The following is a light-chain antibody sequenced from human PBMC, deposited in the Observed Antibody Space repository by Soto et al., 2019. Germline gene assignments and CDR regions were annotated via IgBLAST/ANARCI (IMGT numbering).Light chain of an antibody. CDR3: QQYDGLPT. CDR1: QDISNY. V-gene: IGKV1-33*01. CDR2: DAS. J-gene: IGKJ5*01. Sequence: DIQLTQSPSSPSASVGDRVTTTCQASQDISNYLNWYQQKPGKAPKVLIYDASNLGTGVPSRFSGSGSGTDFTFSISSLQPEDVATYYCQQYDGLPTFGQGTRLEIK.